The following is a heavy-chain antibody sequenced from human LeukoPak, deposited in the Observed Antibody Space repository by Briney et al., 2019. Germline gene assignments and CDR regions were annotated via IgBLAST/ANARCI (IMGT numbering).Heavy chain of an antibody. V-gene: IGHV3-9*01. CDR2: ISWNSDII. D-gene: IGHD3-10*01. CDR3: AKEITMVRGVKPNWFDP. Sequence: PGGSLRLSCAASGFNFDDYAMHWVRQAPGKGPEWVSGISWNSDIIAYADSVKGRFTISRDNSKNTLYLQMNSLRAEDTAVYYCAKEITMVRGVKPNWFDPWGQGTLVTVSS. CDR1: GFNFDDYA. J-gene: IGHJ5*02.